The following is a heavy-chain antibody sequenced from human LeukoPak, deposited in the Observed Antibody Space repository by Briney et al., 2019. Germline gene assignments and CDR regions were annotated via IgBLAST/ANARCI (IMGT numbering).Heavy chain of an antibody. V-gene: IGHV4-39*01. CDR1: GGSISSSSYY. CDR3: ARRDFWSGYFDY. J-gene: IGHJ4*02. Sequence: PSETLSLTCTVSGGSISSSSYYWGWIRQPPGKGLEWIGSIYYSGSTYYNPSLKSRVTISVDTSKNQFSLKLSSATAADTAVYYCARRDFWSGYFDYWGQGTLVTVSS. D-gene: IGHD3-3*01. CDR2: IYYSGST.